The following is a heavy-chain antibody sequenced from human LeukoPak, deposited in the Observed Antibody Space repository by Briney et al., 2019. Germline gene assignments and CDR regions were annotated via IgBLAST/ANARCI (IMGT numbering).Heavy chain of an antibody. CDR2: IHTDGSIT. CDR1: GFTFSSYW. Sequence: PGGSLRLSCAASGFTFSSYWMHWVRQAPGKGLVWVSRIHTDGSITNYADSVKGRFTISRDNAKNSLYLQMNSLRAEDTAVYYCARDFRFLEWLFDDYWGQGTLVTVSS. J-gene: IGHJ4*02. V-gene: IGHV3-74*01. CDR3: ARDFRFLEWLFDDY. D-gene: IGHD3-3*01.